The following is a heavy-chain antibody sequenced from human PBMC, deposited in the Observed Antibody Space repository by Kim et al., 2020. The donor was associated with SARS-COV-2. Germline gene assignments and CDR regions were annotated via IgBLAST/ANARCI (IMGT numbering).Heavy chain of an antibody. CDR2: ISSSSSTI. D-gene: IGHD2-2*01. CDR3: ARDLAASYAAHWYFDL. V-gene: IGHV3-48*02. J-gene: IGHJ2*01. Sequence: GGSLRLSCAASGFTFSSYSMNWVRQAPGKGLEWVSYISSSSSTIYYADSVKGRFTISRDNAKNSLYLQMNSLRDEDTAVYYCARDLAASYAAHWYFDLWGRGTLVTVSS. CDR1: GFTFSSYS.